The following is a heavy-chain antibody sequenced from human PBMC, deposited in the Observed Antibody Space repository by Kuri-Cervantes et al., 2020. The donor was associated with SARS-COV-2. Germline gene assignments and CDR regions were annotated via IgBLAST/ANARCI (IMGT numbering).Heavy chain of an antibody. CDR2: ISAYNGNT. J-gene: IGHJ6*02. D-gene: IGHD2-2*01. CDR1: GYTFTSYG. V-gene: IGHV1-18*01. Sequence: ASVKVSCKASGYTFTSYGISWVRQAPGQGLEWMGWISAYNGNTNYAQKLQGRVTMTTDTSTSTAYMELRSPRSDDTAVYYCARGLNKYQLLRYYYYYGMDVWGQGTTVTVSS. CDR3: ARGLNKYQLLRYYYYYGMDV.